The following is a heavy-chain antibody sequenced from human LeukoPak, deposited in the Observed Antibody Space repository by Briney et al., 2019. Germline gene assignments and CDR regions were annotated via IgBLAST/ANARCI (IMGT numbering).Heavy chain of an antibody. J-gene: IGHJ4*02. CDR2: IRQDGGEK. V-gene: IGHV3-7*02. D-gene: IGHD3-3*01. Sequence: GGSLRLSCAASGFTFSDYWMTWVRQAPGKGLEWVANIRQDGGEKFYLDSVKGRFTISRDNAKSSLYLQMNNLRAEDTAVFYCARVRREWLLDYWGQGTLVTASS. CDR1: GFTFSDYW. CDR3: ARVRREWLLDY.